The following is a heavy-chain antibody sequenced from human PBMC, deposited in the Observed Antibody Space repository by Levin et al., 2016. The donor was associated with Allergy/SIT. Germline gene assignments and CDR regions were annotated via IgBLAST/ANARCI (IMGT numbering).Heavy chain of an antibody. J-gene: IGHJ4*02. D-gene: IGHD4-17*01. Sequence: SCKASGGTFSSYAMSWVRQAPGKGLEWVSAISGSGGSTYYADSVKGRFTISRDNSKNTLYLQMNSLRAEDTAVYYCAANDYGDYGGYWGQGTLVTVSS. CDR1: GGTFSSYA. V-gene: IGHV3-23*01. CDR2: ISGSGGST. CDR3: AANDYGDYGGY.